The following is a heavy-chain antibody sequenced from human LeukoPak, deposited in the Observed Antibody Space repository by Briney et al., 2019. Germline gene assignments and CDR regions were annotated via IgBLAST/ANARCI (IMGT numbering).Heavy chain of an antibody. D-gene: IGHD6-19*01. CDR2: IRYDGSNK. CDR1: GFTFSTYG. J-gene: IGHJ4*02. CDR3: AKDTHYGSGWSDY. V-gene: IGHV3-30*02. Sequence: PGGSLRLSCAASGFTFSTYGMHWVRQAPPKGLEWVTFIRYDGSNKYYADSVKGRFTISRDNSKNTLYLQMNSLRVEDTAVYYCAKDTHYGSGWSDYWGQGTLVTVSS.